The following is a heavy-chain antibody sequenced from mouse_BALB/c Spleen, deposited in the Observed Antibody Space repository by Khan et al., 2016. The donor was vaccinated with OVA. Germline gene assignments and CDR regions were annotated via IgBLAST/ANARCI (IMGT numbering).Heavy chain of an antibody. CDR3: ASLSVYGDGFAY. CDR1: GFSLPNYG. J-gene: IGHJ3*01. Sequence: QVQLRRSGPGLIQPSHSLSITCTASGFSLPNYGISWVRQSSGKSLECLGAIWGGGSTFSPATFISRLTINKDTSRSQVFFNMIRLQPHDTAIYYCASLSVYGDGFAYWGQGTPLTVSA. D-gene: IGHD1-2*01. CDR2: IWGGGST. V-gene: IGHV2-2*01.